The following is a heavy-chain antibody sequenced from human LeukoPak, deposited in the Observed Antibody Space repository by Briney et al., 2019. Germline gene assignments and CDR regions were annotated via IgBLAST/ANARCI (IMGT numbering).Heavy chain of an antibody. CDR3: AKDSPRSSGWFYLDY. Sequence: PGGSLRLSCVASGFTFTSFDMCWVRQAPGKGLEWVSGISNGGDRAYYADSVKGRFTISRDNSRNTLYLQMDSLRAEDTAVYFCAKDSPRSSGWFYLDYWGQGALVTVSS. CDR2: ISNGGDRA. J-gene: IGHJ4*02. V-gene: IGHV3-23*01. D-gene: IGHD6-19*01. CDR1: GFTFTSFD.